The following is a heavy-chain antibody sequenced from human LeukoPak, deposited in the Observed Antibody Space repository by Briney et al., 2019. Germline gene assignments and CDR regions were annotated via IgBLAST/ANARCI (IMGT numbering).Heavy chain of an antibody. V-gene: IGHV3-21*01. D-gene: IGHD2-2*01. CDR2: IGSVGASG. CDR1: GFTFSSYS. J-gene: IGHJ3*02. Sequence: PGGSLTLSCSASGFTFSSYSIDWVRQAPGKGLEWVSFIGSVGASGSYADSVKGRFTISRDNAKNSLYLHMSSLRAEDTAVYYCGRACSSTTCGSSGGVYAVDIWGQGTMVTVSS. CDR3: GRACSSTTCGSSGGVYAVDI.